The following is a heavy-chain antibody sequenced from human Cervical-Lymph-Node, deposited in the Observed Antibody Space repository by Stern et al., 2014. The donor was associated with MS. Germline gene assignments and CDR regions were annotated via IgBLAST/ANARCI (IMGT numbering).Heavy chain of an antibody. CDR1: GFTFSNYG. D-gene: IGHD1-7*01. CDR3: ARGNWNYEGIGY. CDR2: IRGDGNKK. Sequence: QVQLVESGGGVLQPGSSLRLSCAASGFTFSNYGMHWVRQAPGQGLEWLGGIRGDGNKKNYEDNFKGRFNMSRDNSKNTLFLQMSSRTAEDTALYYCARGNWNYEGIGYWGQGTLVTVSS. V-gene: IGHV3-33*01. J-gene: IGHJ4*02.